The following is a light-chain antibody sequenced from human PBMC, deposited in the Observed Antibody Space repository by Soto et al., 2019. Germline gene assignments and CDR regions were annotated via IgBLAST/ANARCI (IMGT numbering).Light chain of an antibody. CDR2: EVS. CDR3: TSFTNSRTVV. V-gene: IGLV2-14*01. Sequence: QSVLTQPASVSGSPGQSITISCTGTTGDIGTYNYVSWYQHHPDKAPRLMIYEVSNRPSGVSNRFSGSKSGNTASLTISGLQAEEEADYYCTSFTNSRTVVFGGGTKVTVL. CDR1: TGDIGTYNY. J-gene: IGLJ3*02.